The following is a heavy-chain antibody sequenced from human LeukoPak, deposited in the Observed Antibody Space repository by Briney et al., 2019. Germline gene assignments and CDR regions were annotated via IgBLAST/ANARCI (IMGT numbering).Heavy chain of an antibody. CDR3: ASHSSSSPLGFDY. D-gene: IGHD6-6*01. V-gene: IGHV1-69*06. Sequence: GASVKVSCKASGYTFSSYAISWVRQAPGQGLEWMGGIIPIFGTANYAQKFQGRVTITADKSTSTAYMELSSLRSEDTAVYYCASHSSSSPLGFDYWGQGTLVTVSS. CDR1: GYTFSSYA. CDR2: IIPIFGTA. J-gene: IGHJ4*02.